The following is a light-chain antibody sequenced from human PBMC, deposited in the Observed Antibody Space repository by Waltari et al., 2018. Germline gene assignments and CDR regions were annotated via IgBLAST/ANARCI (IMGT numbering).Light chain of an antibody. J-gene: IGLJ1*01. CDR3: VLYMGSVHV. Sequence: QPVVTQEPSFSVSPGGTVTPTCGLSSGSVSISYSPSWYQQTPGQAPRTLIYSTNTRSSGVPDRFSGSILGNKAALTITGAQADDESDYYCVLYMGSVHVFGTGTKVTVL. CDR2: STN. CDR1: SGSVSISYS. V-gene: IGLV8-61*01.